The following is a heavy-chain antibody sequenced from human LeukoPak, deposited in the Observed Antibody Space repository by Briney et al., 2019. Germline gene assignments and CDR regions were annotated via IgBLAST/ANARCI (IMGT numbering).Heavy chain of an antibody. CDR3: ARVPRWRSTVRGVIGWEQDHDY. V-gene: IGHV1-18*01. CDR1: GYTFTSYG. CDR2: ISAYNGNT. D-gene: IGHD3-10*01. J-gene: IGHJ4*02. Sequence: ASVKVSCKASGYTFTSYGISWVRQAPGQGLEWMGWISAYNGNTNYAQKVQGRVTMTTDTSTSTAYMELRSLRSDDTAVYYCARVPRWRSTVRGVIGWEQDHDYWGQGTLVTVSS.